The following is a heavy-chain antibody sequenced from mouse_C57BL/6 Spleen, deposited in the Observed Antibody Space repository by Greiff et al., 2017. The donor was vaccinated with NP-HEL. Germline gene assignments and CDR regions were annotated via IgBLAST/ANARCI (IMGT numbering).Heavy chain of an antibody. CDR2: INPNNGGT. Sequence: EVQLQQSGPELVKPGASVKISCKASGYTFTDYYMNWVKQSHGKSLEWIGDINPNNGGTSYNQKFKGKATLTVDKSSSTAYMELRSLTSEDSAVYYCARWGFITTGGFAYWGQGTLVTVSA. J-gene: IGHJ3*01. V-gene: IGHV1-26*01. CDR3: ARWGFITTGGFAY. CDR1: GYTFTDYY. D-gene: IGHD1-1*01.